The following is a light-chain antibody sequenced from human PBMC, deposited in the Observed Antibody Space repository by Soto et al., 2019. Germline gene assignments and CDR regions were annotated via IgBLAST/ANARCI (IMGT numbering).Light chain of an antibody. J-gene: IGLJ1*01. CDR1: SSDVGGYNY. Sequence: QSVLTQPPSASGSPGQSVTISCTGTSSDVGGYNYVSWYQLHPGKAPKLIIYEVSHRPSGASNHFSGYKSGNTASLTISGLQAEDEADYYCSSYTSTSTPCVFGTGTKVTVL. CDR3: SSYTSTSTPCV. V-gene: IGLV2-14*01. CDR2: EVS.